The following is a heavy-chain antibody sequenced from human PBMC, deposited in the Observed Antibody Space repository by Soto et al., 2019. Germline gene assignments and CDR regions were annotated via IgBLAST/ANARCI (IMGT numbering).Heavy chain of an antibody. D-gene: IGHD6-19*01. CDR1: GGSISSYF. CDR2: VYYSGTT. CDR3: AADSSGYNWFDP. J-gene: IGHJ5*02. Sequence: SETLSLTCSVSGGSISSYFWSWIRQPPGKGLEWIGYVYYSGTTNYNPSLKSRVTISVDTSKNHFSLKLSSVTAADTAVYYCAADSSGYNWFDPWGQGTLVTVSS. V-gene: IGHV4-59*01.